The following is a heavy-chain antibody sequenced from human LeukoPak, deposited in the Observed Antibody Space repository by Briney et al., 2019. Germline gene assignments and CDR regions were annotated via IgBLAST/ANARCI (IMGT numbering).Heavy chain of an antibody. Sequence: GSLRLSCAASGFIFSNYAMSWVRQAPGKGLEWVSAISGSGDSAYYADSVKGRFTISRDNSKNKLYLQMNSLRAEDTAIYYCAKDIFGGLLDAFDIWGQGTVVTVSS. V-gene: IGHV3-23*01. CDR3: AKDIFGGLLDAFDI. D-gene: IGHD3-10*01. CDR1: GFIFSNYA. CDR2: ISGSGDSA. J-gene: IGHJ3*02.